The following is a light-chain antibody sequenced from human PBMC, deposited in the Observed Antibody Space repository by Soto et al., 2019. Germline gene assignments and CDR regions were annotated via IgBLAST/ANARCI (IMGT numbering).Light chain of an antibody. Sequence: QSALTQPASVSGSPGQSITISCTGTSSDVGRYNYVSWYQQHPGEAPKLMIYDVNNRPSGVSNRFSGSKSGNTASLTISGLQAEDEADYYCSSYTSSSTRVVFGGGTKLTVL. CDR2: DVN. V-gene: IGLV2-14*01. CDR3: SSYTSSSTRVV. J-gene: IGLJ2*01. CDR1: SSDVGRYNY.